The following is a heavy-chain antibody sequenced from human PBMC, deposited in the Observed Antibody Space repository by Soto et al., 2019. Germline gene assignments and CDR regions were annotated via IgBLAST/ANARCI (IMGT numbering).Heavy chain of an antibody. Sequence: GGSLRLSCAASGFTFSSYWMSWVRQAPGKGLEWVANIKQDGSEKYYVDSVKGRFTISRDNAKNSLYLQMNSLRAEDTAVYYCARDRYCSSTSCYTNNWFDPWGQGTLVTVSS. D-gene: IGHD2-2*02. J-gene: IGHJ5*02. V-gene: IGHV3-7*05. CDR2: IKQDGSEK. CDR1: GFTFSSYW. CDR3: ARDRYCSSTSCYTNNWFDP.